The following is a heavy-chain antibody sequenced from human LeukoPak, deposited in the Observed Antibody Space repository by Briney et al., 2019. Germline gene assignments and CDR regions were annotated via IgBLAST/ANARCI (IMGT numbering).Heavy chain of an antibody. Sequence: GGSLRLSCAASGFTFSTYGMHWVRQAPGKGLEWVGRIKSKTDGGTTDYAAPVKGRFTTSRDDSKNTLYLQMNSLKTEDTAVYYCTMAPYGDYDLYRGDYWGQGTLVTVSS. D-gene: IGHD4-17*01. CDR1: GFTFSTYG. V-gene: IGHV3-15*01. CDR3: TMAPYGDYDLYRGDY. J-gene: IGHJ4*02. CDR2: IKSKTDGGTT.